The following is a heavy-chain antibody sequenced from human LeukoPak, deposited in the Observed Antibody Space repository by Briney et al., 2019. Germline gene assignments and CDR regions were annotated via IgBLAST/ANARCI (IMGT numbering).Heavy chain of an antibody. D-gene: IGHD5-24*01. Sequence: SETLSLTCAVYGGSFSGYYWSWIRQPPGKGLEWIGEINHSGSTNYNPSLKSRVTISVDTSKNQFSLKLSSVTAADTAVYYCARGRNERWLQSVYYFDYWGQGTLVTVSS. CDR3: ARGRNERWLQSVYYFDY. J-gene: IGHJ4*02. CDR1: GGSFSGYY. V-gene: IGHV4-34*01. CDR2: INHSGST.